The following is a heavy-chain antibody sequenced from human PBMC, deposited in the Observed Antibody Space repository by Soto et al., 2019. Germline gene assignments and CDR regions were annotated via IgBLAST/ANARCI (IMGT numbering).Heavy chain of an antibody. D-gene: IGHD2-15*01. CDR2: ISGGGGST. CDR1: GFSFSIYA. J-gene: IGHJ5*02. V-gene: IGHV3-23*01. Sequence: PGGSLRLSCAASGFSFSIYAMNWVRQAPGKGLEWVSGISGGGGSTYHADSVKGRFTISRDNAKNSLYLQMNSLRAEDTAVYYCARDGCSGSNCLNWFDPWGQGTLVTVSS. CDR3: ARDGCSGSNCLNWFDP.